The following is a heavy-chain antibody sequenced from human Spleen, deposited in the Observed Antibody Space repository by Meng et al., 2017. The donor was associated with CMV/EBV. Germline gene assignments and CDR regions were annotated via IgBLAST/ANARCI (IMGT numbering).Heavy chain of an antibody. CDR3: ARVNGYKVSMDV. CDR2: ISSSGSTI. Sequence: GGSLRLSCAASGFTFSDYYMSWIRQAPGKGLEWVLYISSSGSTIYYADSVKGRFTISRDNDKNSLYLQMNSLRAEDTAVYYCARVNGYKVSMDVWGQGTTVTVSS. V-gene: IGHV3-11*01. J-gene: IGHJ6*02. CDR1: GFTFSDYY. D-gene: IGHD1-14*01.